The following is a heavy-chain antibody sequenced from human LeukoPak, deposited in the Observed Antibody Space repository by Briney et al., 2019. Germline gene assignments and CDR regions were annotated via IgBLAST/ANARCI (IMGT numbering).Heavy chain of an antibody. CDR1: GFTFSSYW. Sequence: GGSLRLSCVASGFTFSSYWMHWVRQDPRKGLVWVSRINGDGRNINYADSVRGRFTISRDNAKNTLYLQMNTLRVEDTAVYYCARDLNGEEGATGYDYWGQGTLVTVSS. J-gene: IGHJ4*02. CDR3: ARDLNGEEGATGYDY. CDR2: INGDGRNI. D-gene: IGHD1-26*01. V-gene: IGHV3-74*01.